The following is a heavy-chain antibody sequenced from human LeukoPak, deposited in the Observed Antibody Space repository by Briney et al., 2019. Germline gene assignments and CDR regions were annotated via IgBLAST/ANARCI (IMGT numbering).Heavy chain of an antibody. D-gene: IGHD3-22*01. CDR2: ISGDGGST. J-gene: IGHJ4*02. V-gene: IGHV3-43*02. CDR1: GFTFDDYA. Sequence: PGGSLRLSCAASGFTFDDYAMHWVRHAPGKGLEWVSFISGDGGSTYYADSVKGRFTISRDNSKNSLYLQMNSLRTEDTALYYCAKEYYDSSGPLAFDYWGQGTLVTVSS. CDR3: AKEYYDSSGPLAFDY.